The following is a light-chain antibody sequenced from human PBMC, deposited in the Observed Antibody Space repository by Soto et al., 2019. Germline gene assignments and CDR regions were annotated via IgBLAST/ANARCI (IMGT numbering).Light chain of an antibody. CDR3: TSYTRSSPLV. V-gene: IGLV2-14*01. CDR2: EVV. CDR1: SSDVGGYNY. Sequence: QSALTQPASVSGSPGQSITISCTGTSSDVGGYNYVSWYQHHPGKAPKLMIYEVVNRPSGVSNRFSGSKSRITASLTISGLQAEDEADYYCTSYTRSSPLVFGTGTKLTVL. J-gene: IGLJ1*01.